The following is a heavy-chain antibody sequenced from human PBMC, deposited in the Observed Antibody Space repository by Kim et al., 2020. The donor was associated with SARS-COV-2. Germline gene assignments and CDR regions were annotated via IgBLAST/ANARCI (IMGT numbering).Heavy chain of an antibody. D-gene: IGHD4-17*01. J-gene: IGHJ3*02. CDR2: INPNSGGT. CDR1: GYTFTGYY. Sequence: ASVKVSCKASGYTFTGYYMHWVRQAPGQGLEWMGWINPNSGGTNYAQKFQGRVTMTRDTSISTAYMELSRLRSDDTAVYYCATIIHRGYDYGDPLHAFDIWGQGTMVTVSS. CDR3: ATIIHRGYDYGDPLHAFDI. V-gene: IGHV1-2*02.